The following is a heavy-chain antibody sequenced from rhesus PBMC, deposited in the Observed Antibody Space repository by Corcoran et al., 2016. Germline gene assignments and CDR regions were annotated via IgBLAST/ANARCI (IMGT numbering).Heavy chain of an antibody. D-gene: IGHD6-25*01. CDR2: MYVRGSRT. CDR1: GGPIRRSY. J-gene: IGHJ6*01. CDR3: ARDCLYSGSWRTFGLDS. Sequence: QLQLQASGPGLVKPSYTLSVTCAVSGGPIRRSYRSWIRQAPGKGLWWVGYMYVRGSRTNTNPTRMSHVHMSITTAPNRRSLKRSCVTEADPAVYYCARDCLYSGSWRTFGLDSWGQGVVVTVSS. V-gene: IGHV4-169*02.